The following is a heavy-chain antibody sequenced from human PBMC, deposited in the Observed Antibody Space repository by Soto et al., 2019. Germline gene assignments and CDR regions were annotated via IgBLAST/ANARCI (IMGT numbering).Heavy chain of an antibody. CDR2: ISYDGSNK. V-gene: IGHV3-30-3*01. CDR1: GFTFSSYA. D-gene: IGHD5-12*01. J-gene: IGHJ4*02. Sequence: QVQLVESGGGVVQPGRSLRLSCAASGFTFSSYAMHWVRQAPGKGLEWVAVISYDGSNKYYADSVKGRFTISRDNSKNTLYMQMNSMRAEDKAVYYCARDRGDGYNWGDFDYWGQGTLVTVSS. CDR3: ARDRGDGYNWGDFDY.